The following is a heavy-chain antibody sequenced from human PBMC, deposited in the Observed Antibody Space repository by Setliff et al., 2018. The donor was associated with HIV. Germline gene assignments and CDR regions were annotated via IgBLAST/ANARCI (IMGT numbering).Heavy chain of an antibody. CDR1: GYSFTSYG. D-gene: IGHD2-8*01. Sequence: ASVKVSCKASGYSFTSYGISWVRQAPGQGLEWMGWISPYNGNTNYAQKLQGRITVTTDTSTNTAYMELSSLRSEDSAVYYCARSIYEWGAFDIWGQGTMVTVSS. V-gene: IGHV1-18*01. J-gene: IGHJ3*02. CDR3: ARSIYEWGAFDI. CDR2: ISPYNGNT.